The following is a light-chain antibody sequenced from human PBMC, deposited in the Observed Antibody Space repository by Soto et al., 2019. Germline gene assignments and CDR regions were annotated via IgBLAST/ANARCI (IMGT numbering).Light chain of an antibody. CDR1: SSNIGAGYD. V-gene: IGLV1-40*01. Sequence: QSVLKHPPSVSGAPGQRVTISCTGSSSNIGAGYDVPWYQQLPGTAPSVLIYGNTNRPSGVPDRFSGSKSGTSASLAITGLQAEDEADYYCQSYDSSLSVYVFGTGTKVTVL. J-gene: IGLJ1*01. CDR3: QSYDSSLSVYV. CDR2: GNT.